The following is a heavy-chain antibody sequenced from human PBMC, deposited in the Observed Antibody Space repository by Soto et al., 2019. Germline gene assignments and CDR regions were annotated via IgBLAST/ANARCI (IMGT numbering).Heavy chain of an antibody. CDR1: GFTFSSYW. Sequence: PGGSLRLSCAASGFTFSSYWMHWVRQAPGKGLVWVSRINSDGSSTNYADSVKGRFTISRDNAKNSLYLQMNSLRAEDTAVYYCARDIDSSGWVDAFDIWGQGTMVTVSS. CDR2: INSDGSST. CDR3: ARDIDSSGWVDAFDI. D-gene: IGHD6-19*01. J-gene: IGHJ3*02. V-gene: IGHV3-74*01.